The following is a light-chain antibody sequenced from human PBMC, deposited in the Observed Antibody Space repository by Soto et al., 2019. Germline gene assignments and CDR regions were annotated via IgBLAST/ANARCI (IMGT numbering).Light chain of an antibody. Sequence: EIVLTQSPGTLSLSPGERATLSCRASQRISNSYLAWYQQKPGQAPRLLLYDASSRATGIPDRVSGSGSGTDFALTISRREPEDFAVYYCQQYARPPFAFGQGTKVEIK. CDR3: QQYARPPFA. CDR1: QRISNSY. CDR2: DAS. V-gene: IGKV3-20*01. J-gene: IGKJ2*01.